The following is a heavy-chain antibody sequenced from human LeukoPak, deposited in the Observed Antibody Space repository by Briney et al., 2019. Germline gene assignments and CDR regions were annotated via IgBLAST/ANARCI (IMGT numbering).Heavy chain of an antibody. V-gene: IGHV1-2*02. CDR2: INPNSGGT. CDR1: GYTFTGYY. CDR3: ARGGDSSGYYLEQFDY. Sequence: ASVKVSCKASGYTFTGYYRHWVRQAPGQGLEWMGWINPNSGGTNYAQKFQGRVTMTRDTSISTAYMELSRLRSDDTAVYYCARGGDSSGYYLEQFDYWGQGTLVTVSS. D-gene: IGHD3-22*01. J-gene: IGHJ4*02.